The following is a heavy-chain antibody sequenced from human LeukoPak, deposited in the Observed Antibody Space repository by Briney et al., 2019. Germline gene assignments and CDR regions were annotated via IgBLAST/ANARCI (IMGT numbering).Heavy chain of an antibody. CDR2: IWYDGGNK. J-gene: IGHJ5*02. CDR1: GFTFSSYG. D-gene: IGHD3-16*02. V-gene: IGHV3-33*01. CDR3: ARDGDDYVWGSYRNSNWFDP. Sequence: SGGSLRLSCAASGFTFSSYGMHWVRQAPGKGLEWVAVIWYDGGNKYYADSVKGRFTISRDISKNTLYLQMNSLRAEDTAVYYSARDGDDYVWGSYRNSNWFDPWGQGTLVTVSS.